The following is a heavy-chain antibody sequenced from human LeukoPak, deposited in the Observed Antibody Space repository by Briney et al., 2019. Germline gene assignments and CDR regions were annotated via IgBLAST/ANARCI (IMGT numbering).Heavy chain of an antibody. J-gene: IGHJ5*02. CDR3: ARGGAHIRLMVFAENWFDP. CDR1: GGTFSSYA. Sequence: ASVKVSCKASGGTFSSYAVTWVRQAPGHGLEWVGGILPIFNTSNYAQKLQGRVTITADKSTSTVYMELSTLRSEDTAVYYCARGGAHIRLMVFAENWFDPWGQGTLVTVSS. V-gene: IGHV1-69*06. D-gene: IGHD2-8*01. CDR2: ILPIFNTS.